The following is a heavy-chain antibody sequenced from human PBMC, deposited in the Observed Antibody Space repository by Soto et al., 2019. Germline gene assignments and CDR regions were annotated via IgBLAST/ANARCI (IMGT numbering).Heavy chain of an antibody. D-gene: IGHD1-26*01. CDR1: NGSIIGFY. J-gene: IGHJ4*02. V-gene: IGHV4-59*12. CDR3: VRVGVGLGNHFHS. CDR2: IHYTVRT. Sequence: PGQTLSLTSSVSNGSIIGFYLTWIRQPPGKRLDWIGYIHYTVRTNYNPSLTNLATMSLYTSKNQFSLNPNSITAADTPVYYCVRVGVGLGNHFHSRGRRPLV.